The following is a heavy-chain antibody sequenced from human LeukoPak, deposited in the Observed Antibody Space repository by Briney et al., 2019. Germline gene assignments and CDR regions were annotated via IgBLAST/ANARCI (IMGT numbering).Heavy chain of an antibody. CDR2: TYHSGTT. J-gene: IGHJ4*02. V-gene: IGHV4-38-2*01. CDR3: ARGFGFAAAAGR. D-gene: IGHD6-13*01. CDR1: GYSISSGFY. Sequence: SETLSLTCSVSGYSISSGFYWGWVRQPPGQGLEWIGSTYHSGTTYSNPSLKSRVTISVDTSKNQFSLKLSSVTAADTAVYYCARGFGFAAAAGRWGQGTLVTVSS.